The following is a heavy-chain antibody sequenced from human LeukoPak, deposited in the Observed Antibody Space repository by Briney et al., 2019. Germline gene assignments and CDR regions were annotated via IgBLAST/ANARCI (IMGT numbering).Heavy chain of an antibody. D-gene: IGHD3-16*01. J-gene: IGHJ4*02. CDR2: IAPSDSST. Sequence: PGESLQISCKGSGXSFTSYWITWVRQMPGKGLEWMGRIAPSDSSTNYSPSFQGHVTISTDKSISTAYLQWRSLKASDTAMYYCARWGVSQVDQWGQGTLVTVSS. CDR1: GXSFTSYW. CDR3: ARWGVSQVDQ. V-gene: IGHV5-10-1*01.